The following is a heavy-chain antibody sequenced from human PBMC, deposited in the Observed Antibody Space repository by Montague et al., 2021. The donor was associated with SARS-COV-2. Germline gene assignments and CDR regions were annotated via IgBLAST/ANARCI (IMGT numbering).Heavy chain of an antibody. J-gene: IGHJ4*02. V-gene: IGHV4-38-2*02. CDR1: GYSISSGYY. D-gene: IGHD3-3*01. CDR3: ARDVRYYDFWSGRAQTSPDY. CDR2: IYHSGST. Sequence: SETLSLTCTVSGYSISSGYYWGWIRQPPGKGLEWIGSIYHSGSTYYNPSLKSRVTISVDTSKNQFSLKLSSVTAADTAAYYCARDVRYYDFWSGRAQTSPDYWGQGTLVTVSP.